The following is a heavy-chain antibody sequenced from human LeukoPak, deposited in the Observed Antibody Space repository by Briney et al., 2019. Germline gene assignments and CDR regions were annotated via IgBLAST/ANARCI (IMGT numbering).Heavy chain of an antibody. J-gene: IGHJ5*02. CDR2: INHSGST. CDR3: ARGTRRRSWFDP. Sequence: SETLSLTCAVYGGSFSGYYWSWIRQPPGKGLEWIGEINHSGSTNYNPSLKSRVTISVDTSKNQFSLMLSSVTAADTAVYYCARGTRRRSWFDPWGQGTLVTVSS. V-gene: IGHV4-34*01. CDR1: GGSFSGYY. D-gene: IGHD4-17*01.